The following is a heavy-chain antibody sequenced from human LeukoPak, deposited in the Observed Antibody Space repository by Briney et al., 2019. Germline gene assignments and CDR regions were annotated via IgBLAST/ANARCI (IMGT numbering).Heavy chain of an antibody. D-gene: IGHD6-13*01. V-gene: IGHV4-39*07. CDR2: IYYSGST. CDR3: AREYGSSSSWYGGAWFDP. Sequence: PSETLSLTCTVSGGSISSSSYYWGWIRQPPGKGLEWIGSIYYSGSTYYNPSLKSRVTISVDTSKNQFSLKLSSVTAADTAVYYCAREYGSSSSWYGGAWFDPWGQGTLVTVSS. CDR1: GGSISSSSYY. J-gene: IGHJ5*02.